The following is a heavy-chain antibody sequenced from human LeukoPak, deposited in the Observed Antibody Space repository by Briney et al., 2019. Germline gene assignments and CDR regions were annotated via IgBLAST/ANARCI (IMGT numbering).Heavy chain of an antibody. Sequence: SETLSLTWAVDGGSFSGYYWSWIRQPPGKGLEWIGEINHSGSTNYNPSLKSRVTISGDTSKNQFSLKLSSVTAADTAVYYCASRAMGPRNFDYWGQGTLVTVSS. D-gene: IGHD5-18*01. V-gene: IGHV4-34*01. CDR2: INHSGST. CDR3: ASRAMGPRNFDY. J-gene: IGHJ4*02. CDR1: GGSFSGYY.